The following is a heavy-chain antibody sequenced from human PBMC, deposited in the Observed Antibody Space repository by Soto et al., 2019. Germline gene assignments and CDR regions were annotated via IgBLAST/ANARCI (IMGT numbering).Heavy chain of an antibody. CDR1: GYSFTSYW. Sequence: PGESLKISCKGSGYSFTSYWIGWVRQMPGKGLEWMGIIYPGDSDTRYSPSFQGQVTISADKSISTAYLQWSSLKASDTAMYYCAGGGVRGVISQARAYYGMDVWAQRTTVTVSS. V-gene: IGHV5-51*01. D-gene: IGHD3-10*01. J-gene: IGHJ6*02. CDR3: AGGGVRGVISQARAYYGMDV. CDR2: IYPGDSDT.